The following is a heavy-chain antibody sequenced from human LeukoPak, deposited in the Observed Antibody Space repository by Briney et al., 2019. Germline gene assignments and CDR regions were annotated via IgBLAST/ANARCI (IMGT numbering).Heavy chain of an antibody. J-gene: IGHJ6*02. V-gene: IGHV1-3*01. Sequence: VASVKVSCKASGYTFTNYAIHWVRQAPGQSLEWMGQINGGLENTKYSQRFLGRVTITRDISANTAYMELSSLTSEDTAVYYCARAEVLLSYGHNKHCLDVWGQGTTVTVSS. D-gene: IGHD3-10*01. CDR3: ARAEVLLSYGHNKHCLDV. CDR2: INGGLENT. CDR1: GYTFTNYA.